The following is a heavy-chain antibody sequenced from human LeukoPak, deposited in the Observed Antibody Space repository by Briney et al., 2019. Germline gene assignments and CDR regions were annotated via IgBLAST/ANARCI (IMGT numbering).Heavy chain of an antibody. J-gene: IGHJ3*02. V-gene: IGHV1-2*02. D-gene: IGHD5-18*01. Sequence: ASVKVPCKASGYNFTGNYIHWVRQAPGQGLEWMGWINPNSGGTNYAQKFQGRVTMTRDTSISTASMELNRLRSDDTAVYYCARDGKDWIQLWFWFAFDIWGQGTMVTVSS. CDR2: INPNSGGT. CDR1: GYNFTGNY. CDR3: ARDGKDWIQLWFWFAFDI.